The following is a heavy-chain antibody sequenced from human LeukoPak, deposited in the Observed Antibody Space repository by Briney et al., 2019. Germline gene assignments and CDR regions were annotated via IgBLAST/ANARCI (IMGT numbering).Heavy chain of an antibody. V-gene: IGHV3-30*04. Sequence: PGGSLRLSCAASGFTFSSYAMHWVRQAPGKGLQWVAVISYDGSNKYYADSVKGRFTISRDNSKNTLYLQMNSLRAEDTAVYYCATLSIAAAGSGFDPWGQGTLVTVSS. J-gene: IGHJ5*02. CDR2: ISYDGSNK. CDR3: ATLSIAAAGSGFDP. CDR1: GFTFSSYA. D-gene: IGHD6-13*01.